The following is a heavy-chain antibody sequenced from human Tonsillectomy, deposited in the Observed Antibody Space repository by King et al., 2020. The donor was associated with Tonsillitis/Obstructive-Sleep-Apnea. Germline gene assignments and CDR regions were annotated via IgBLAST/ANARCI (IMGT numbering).Heavy chain of an antibody. CDR3: ASSPPLRSSSSLPFWYFDL. Sequence: VQLQESGPGLVKPSETLSLTCTVSGGSISSYYWSWIRQPPGKGLEWIGYIYYSGSTNYNPSLKSRVTISVDTSKNQFSLKPSSVTAADTAVYYCASSPPLRSSSSLPFWYFDLWGRGTLVTVSS. D-gene: IGHD6-6*01. CDR2: IYYSGST. CDR1: GGSISSYY. V-gene: IGHV4-59*01. J-gene: IGHJ2*01.